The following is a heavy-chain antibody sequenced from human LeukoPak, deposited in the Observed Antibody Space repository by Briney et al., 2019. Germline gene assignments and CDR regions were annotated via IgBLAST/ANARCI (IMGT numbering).Heavy chain of an antibody. J-gene: IGHJ2*01. CDR2: ISGRGEHT. CDR1: GFTFSIYA. Sequence: GGSLRLSCVATGFTFSIYAMNCVRQAPGKGLEWGSVISGRGEHTYYADSVKGRFTIPRDNSNNTLYLQMNSLRAEDAAVYYCARDLSGDWYFDLWGRGTLVTVSS. CDR3: ARDLSGDWYFDL. D-gene: IGHD7-27*01. V-gene: IGHV3-23*01.